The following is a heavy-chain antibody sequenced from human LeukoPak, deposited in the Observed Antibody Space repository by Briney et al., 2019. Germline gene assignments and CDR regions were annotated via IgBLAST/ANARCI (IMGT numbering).Heavy chain of an antibody. CDR2: ISNDGSKK. CDR3: AKDRYSYAFEYSDS. V-gene: IGHV3-30*18. CDR1: GFTFSSYG. Sequence: PGRSLRLSCAASGFTFSSYGMHWVRQAPGKGLDWVAVISNDGSKKYYADSAKGRFTISRDNSKNTLSLQVSSLRTEDTAVYYCAKDRYSYAFEYSDSWGQGTLVTVSS. J-gene: IGHJ4*02. D-gene: IGHD5-18*01.